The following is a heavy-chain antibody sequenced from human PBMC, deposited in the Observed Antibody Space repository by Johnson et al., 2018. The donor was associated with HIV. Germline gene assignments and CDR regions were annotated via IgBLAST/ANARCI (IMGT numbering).Heavy chain of an antibody. CDR2: IYSGGST. J-gene: IGHJ3*02. CDR3: ARDDIRDGKSFDI. CDR1: GFTVSSNY. Sequence: VQLVESGGGLVQPGGSLRLSCAASGFTVSSNYMSWVRQTPGKGLEWVSVIYSGGSTYYADSVKGRFTISRDNSKKTLYLQMNTLRPEDTAVYYCARDDIRDGKSFDIWGQGTMVTVSS. V-gene: IGHV3-66*01.